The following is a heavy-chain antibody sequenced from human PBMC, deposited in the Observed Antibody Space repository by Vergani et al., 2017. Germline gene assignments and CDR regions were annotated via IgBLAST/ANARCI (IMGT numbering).Heavy chain of an antibody. CDR2: IYHRGST. D-gene: IGHD2-2*02. CDR3: ATIGYRRWGYYFDY. V-gene: IGHV4-30-2*01. CDR1: GGSISSGGYS. J-gene: IGHJ4*02. Sequence: QLQLQESGSGLVKPSQTLSLTCAVSGGSISSGGYSWSWIRQPPGKGLEWIGYIYHRGSTYYNPSLKSRVTVSVDESRNLFSLRLNSVTAADTAVYYCATIGYRRWGYYFDYWGQGILVAVSS.